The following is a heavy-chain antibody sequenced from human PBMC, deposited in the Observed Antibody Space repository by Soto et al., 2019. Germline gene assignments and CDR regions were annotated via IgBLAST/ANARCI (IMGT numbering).Heavy chain of an antibody. CDR2: IYYSGST. D-gene: IGHD4-17*01. Sequence: QVQLQESGPGLVKPSETLSLTCTVSGGSISSYYWSWIRQPPGKGLEWIGYIYYSGSTNDNPSLKRRVTISVGTSKNQFSLKLSSVTAADTAVYYCARGYGDYVLDYWGQGTLVTVSS. CDR1: GGSISSYY. J-gene: IGHJ4*02. CDR3: ARGYGDYVLDY. V-gene: IGHV4-59*01.